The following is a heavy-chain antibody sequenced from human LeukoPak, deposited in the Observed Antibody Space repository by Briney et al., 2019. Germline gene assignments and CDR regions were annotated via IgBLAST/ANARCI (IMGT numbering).Heavy chain of an antibody. CDR2: IYSGGST. V-gene: IGHV3-53*01. D-gene: IGHD6-13*01. CDR3: ARDPYSSSWYVQNYYGMDV. Sequence: GGSLRLSCAASGFTVSSNYMSWVRQAPGKGLEWVSVIYSGGSTYYADSVKGRFTISRDNSKNTLYLQMNSLRAEDTAVYYCARDPYSSSWYVQNYYGMDVWGQGTTVTVSS. J-gene: IGHJ6*02. CDR1: GFTVSSNY.